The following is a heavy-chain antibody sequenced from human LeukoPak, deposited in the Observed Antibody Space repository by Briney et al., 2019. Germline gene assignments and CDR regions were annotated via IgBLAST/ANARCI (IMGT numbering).Heavy chain of an antibody. D-gene: IGHD6-19*01. J-gene: IGHJ4*02. Sequence: ASVKVSCKASGYTFTSYGISWVRQAPGQGLEWMGWISAYNGNTNYAQKLQGRVTMTTDTPTSTAYMELRSLRSDDTAVYYCARDSTRPLPRQWPIPFDYWGQGTLVTVSS. CDR1: GYTFTSYG. CDR2: ISAYNGNT. CDR3: ARDSTRPLPRQWPIPFDY. V-gene: IGHV1-18*01.